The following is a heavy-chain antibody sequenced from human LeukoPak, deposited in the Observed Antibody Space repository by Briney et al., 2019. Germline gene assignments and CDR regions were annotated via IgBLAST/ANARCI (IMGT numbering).Heavy chain of an antibody. CDR3: ARGGHYYDSSGYGRFDY. CDR1: GGSFSGYY. J-gene: IGHJ4*02. D-gene: IGHD3-22*01. CDR2: INHSGST. V-gene: IGHV4-34*01. Sequence: SETLSLTCAVYGGSFSGYYWGWIRQPPGKGLEWIGEINHSGSTNYNPSLKSRVTISVDTSKNQFSLKLSSVTAADTAVYYCARGGHYYDSSGYGRFDYWGQGTLVTVSS.